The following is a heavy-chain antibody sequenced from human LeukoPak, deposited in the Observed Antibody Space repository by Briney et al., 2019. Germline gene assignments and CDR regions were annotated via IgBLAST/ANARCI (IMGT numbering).Heavy chain of an antibody. D-gene: IGHD2-15*01. CDR2: ISGSGGST. V-gene: IGHV3-23*01. Sequence: GGSLRLSCAASGFTFSSYAMSWVRQAPGKGLEWVSTISGSGGSTYHADSVKGRFTISRGNSKNTLYLQMNSLRAEDTAVYHCAKGTPSYYFDYWGQGTLVTVSS. J-gene: IGHJ4*02. CDR1: GFTFSSYA. CDR3: AKGTPSYYFDY.